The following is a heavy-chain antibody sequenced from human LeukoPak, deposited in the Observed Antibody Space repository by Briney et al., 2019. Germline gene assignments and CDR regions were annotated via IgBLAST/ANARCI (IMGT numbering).Heavy chain of an antibody. CDR3: ARHPIEGATQSWFDP. Sequence: GESLKISCKGSGYSFTSYWIGWVRQMPAKGLEWMVIIYPGDSDTRYSPSFQGRVTISADKSISTAYLQWSSLKASDTAMYYCARHPIEGATQSWFDPWGQGTLVTVSS. V-gene: IGHV5-51*01. J-gene: IGHJ5*02. D-gene: IGHD1-26*01. CDR1: GYSFTSYW. CDR2: IYPGDSDT.